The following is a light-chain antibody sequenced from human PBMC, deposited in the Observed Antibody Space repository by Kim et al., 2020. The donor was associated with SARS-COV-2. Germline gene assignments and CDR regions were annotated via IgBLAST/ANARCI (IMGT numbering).Light chain of an antibody. Sequence: GESITSSSPGTSSDVGGDNYVSWYQQHPGNAPNLLIFDVSNRPSGVSNRCSCSTSGDTASLTISGLQAEDEADYYCSSYTSSSTWVFGGGTQLTVL. CDR3: SSYTSSSTWV. CDR2: DVS. CDR1: SSDVGGDNY. J-gene: IGLJ3*02. V-gene: IGLV2-14*03.